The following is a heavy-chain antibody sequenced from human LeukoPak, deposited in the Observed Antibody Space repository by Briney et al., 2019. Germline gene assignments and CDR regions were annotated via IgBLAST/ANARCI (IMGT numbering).Heavy chain of an antibody. CDR2: INPNSGGT. Sequence: GASVKVSCKASGYTFTDYLIHWVRQDPGQGPEWMGRINPNSGGTRYAQKFQGRVIMTRDTSITTLYMELSSLRSDDTAVYYCARDREFCDSNCYSGWFASWGQGTLVTVSS. V-gene: IGHV1-2*06. CDR3: ARDREFCDSNCYSGWFAS. CDR1: GYTFTDYL. D-gene: IGHD3-22*01. J-gene: IGHJ5*01.